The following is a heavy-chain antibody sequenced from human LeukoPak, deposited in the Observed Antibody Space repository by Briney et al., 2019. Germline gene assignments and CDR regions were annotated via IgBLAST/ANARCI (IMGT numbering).Heavy chain of an antibody. Sequence: PSETLSLTCTVSGGSVSSGSYYWSWIRQPPGKGLEWIGYIYYSGSTNYNPSLKSRVTISVDTSKNQFSLKLSSVTAADTAVYYCARVLGIAAEEYYFDYWGQGTLVTVSS. CDR1: GGSVSSGSYY. CDR2: IYYSGST. D-gene: IGHD6-13*01. V-gene: IGHV4-61*01. J-gene: IGHJ4*02. CDR3: ARVLGIAAEEYYFDY.